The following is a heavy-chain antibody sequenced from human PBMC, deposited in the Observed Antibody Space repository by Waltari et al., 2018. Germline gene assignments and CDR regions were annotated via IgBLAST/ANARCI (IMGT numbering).Heavy chain of an antibody. J-gene: IGHJ3*02. Sequence: QVQLQESGPGLVKPSETLSLTCTVSGGSVNTDKYSWNWIRQPPGKGLEWIGYAYYDGFTNYNPALKSRVTVSLDTSKNQFSLRLTSVTAADMAVYYCARDSSSGDAFDIWGQGTMVTVSS. CDR2: AYYDGFT. D-gene: IGHD6-19*01. CDR3: ARDSSSGDAFDI. CDR1: GGSVNTDKYS. V-gene: IGHV4-61*01.